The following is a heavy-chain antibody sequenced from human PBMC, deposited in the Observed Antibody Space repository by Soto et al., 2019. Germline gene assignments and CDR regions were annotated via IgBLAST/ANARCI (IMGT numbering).Heavy chain of an antibody. CDR3: VRGYCTTSPCSGDFQF. V-gene: IGHV4-59*01. CDR2: IYYSGST. D-gene: IGHD2-15*01. CDR1: GGSISSYY. J-gene: IGHJ1*01. Sequence: PSETLSLTCTVSGGSISSYYWSWIRQPPGKGLEWIGYIYYSGSTNYNPSLKSRVTMTIDTSTTTAYMELRNLTSEDTAVYFSVRGYCTTSPCSGDFQFWGQGTLVTVSS.